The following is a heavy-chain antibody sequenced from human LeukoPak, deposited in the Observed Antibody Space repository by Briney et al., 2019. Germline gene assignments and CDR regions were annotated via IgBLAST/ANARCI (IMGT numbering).Heavy chain of an antibody. V-gene: IGHV1-3*01. D-gene: IGHD3-9*01. CDR2: INGDKGNT. CDR1: GYTFTTYA. Sequence: ASVKVSCKASGYTFTTYAMHWVRQAPGQRLEWMGWINGDKGNTKYSQKFQGRVTITRDTSAYTAYMELRSLSSADTAVYFCARAPYDILTGYSLNWFDPWGQGTLVTVSS. J-gene: IGHJ5*02. CDR3: ARAPYDILTGYSLNWFDP.